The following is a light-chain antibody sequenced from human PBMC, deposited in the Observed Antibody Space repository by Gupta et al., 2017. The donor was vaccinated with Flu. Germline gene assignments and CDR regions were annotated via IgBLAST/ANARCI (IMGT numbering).Light chain of an antibody. CDR2: DAS. CDR1: QSVSSY. CDR3: QQQSGSSALT. J-gene: IGKJ4*01. Sequence: EIVLTHSPATPSLSPGERATLSCRASQSVSSYLAWYQQNPGQAPRLLIYDASNRTTGVPASWSGSGAATDVFLTIISREPQDDAVDYYQQQSGSSALTFGGGTKVEIK. V-gene: IGKV3-11*01.